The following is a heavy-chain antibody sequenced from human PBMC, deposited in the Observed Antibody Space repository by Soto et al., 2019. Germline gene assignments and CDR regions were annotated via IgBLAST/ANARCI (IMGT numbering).Heavy chain of an antibody. CDR2: IYSGGST. CDR1: GFTVSSNY. J-gene: IGHJ3*02. V-gene: IGHV3-66*01. D-gene: IGHD2-2*01. CDR3: ARDGTKSAAIEAFDI. Sequence: EVPLVESGGGLVQPGGSLRLSCAASGFTVSSNYMSWVRQAPGKGLEWVSVIYSGGSTYYADSVKGRFTISRDNSKNTLYLQMNSLRAEDTAVYYCARDGTKSAAIEAFDIWGQGTMVTVSS.